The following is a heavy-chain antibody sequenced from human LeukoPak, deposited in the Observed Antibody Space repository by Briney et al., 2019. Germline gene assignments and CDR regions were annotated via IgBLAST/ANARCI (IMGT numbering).Heavy chain of an antibody. CDR3: ARRWGWDFGVAYYYMDV. V-gene: IGHV4-34*01. CDR2: INHSGST. Sequence: SETLSLTCAVYGGSFSGYYWSWIRQPPGKGLEWIGEINHSGSTNYNPSLKSRVTISVDTSKNQFSLKLSSVTAADTAVYYCARRWGWDFGVAYYYMDVWGRGTTVTVSS. D-gene: IGHD3-3*01. J-gene: IGHJ6*03. CDR1: GGSFSGYY.